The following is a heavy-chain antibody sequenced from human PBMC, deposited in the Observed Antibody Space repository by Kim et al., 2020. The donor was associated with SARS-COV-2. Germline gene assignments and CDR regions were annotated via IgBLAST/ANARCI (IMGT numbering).Heavy chain of an antibody. CDR2: ISDSGST. Sequence: SETLSLTCTVSGDSIRSGGYYWSWIRQLPGKGLEWIGYISDSGSTNYNSSLKSRVTISVDTSKKQFSLGLSSVTAADTAVYYCARVLSMGRGLHFDYWGQGTLVTVSS. CDR3: ARVLSMGRGLHFDY. D-gene: IGHD3-10*01. CDR1: GDSIRSGGYY. J-gene: IGHJ4*02. V-gene: IGHV4-31*03.